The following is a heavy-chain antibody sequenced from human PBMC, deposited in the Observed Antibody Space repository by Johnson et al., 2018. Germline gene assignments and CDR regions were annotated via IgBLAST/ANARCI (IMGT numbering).Heavy chain of an antibody. Sequence: QVQLVQSGGGVVQPGRSLRLSCAASGFTFSSYGMHWVRQAPGKGLEWVAVISYDGSNKYYADSVKGRFTSSRDNSKTTLYLQMNSLGAEDTALYYCPKNMDSSSWYYAFDIWGQGTMVTFSS. CDR2: ISYDGSNK. D-gene: IGHD6-13*01. CDR3: PKNMDSSSWYYAFDI. J-gene: IGHJ3*02. V-gene: IGHV3-30*18. CDR1: GFTFSSYG.